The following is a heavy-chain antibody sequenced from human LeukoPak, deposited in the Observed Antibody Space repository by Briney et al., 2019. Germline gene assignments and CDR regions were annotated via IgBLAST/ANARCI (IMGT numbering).Heavy chain of an antibody. D-gene: IGHD3-22*01. CDR3: AKDSRSDYYDSNGYHIPNGFDP. V-gene: IGHV3-48*01. CDR2: ISSSSYTK. CDR1: GFTFSTYS. J-gene: IGHJ5*02. Sequence: GGSLRLSCAVSGFTFSTYSMNWVRQAPGKGLEWVSYISSSSYTKYYADSVKGRFTISRDNAKNSLFLQMDSLTAEDTAIYYCAKDSRSDYYDSNGYHIPNGFDPWGQGTLVTVSS.